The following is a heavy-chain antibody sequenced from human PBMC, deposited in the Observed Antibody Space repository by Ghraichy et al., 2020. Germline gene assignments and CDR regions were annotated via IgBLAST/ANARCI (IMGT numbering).Heavy chain of an antibody. D-gene: IGHD3-22*01. J-gene: IGHJ4*02. CDR1: GFTFSSYS. V-gene: IGHV3-21*01. CDR2: LSSKGHFL. CDR3: ARERLYFYDGSGHYYFDW. Sequence: GGSLRLSCAASGFTFSSYSMHWVRQAPGKGLEWVSSLSSKGHFLYYADSVNGRFTISRDNAKNSLYLQINSLTAADSAVYYCARERLYFYDGSGHYYFDWWGQGTLVTVSS.